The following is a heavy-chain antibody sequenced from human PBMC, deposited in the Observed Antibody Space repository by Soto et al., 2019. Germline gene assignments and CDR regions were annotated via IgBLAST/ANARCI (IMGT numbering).Heavy chain of an antibody. Sequence: EVQLLESGGGLVQPGGSLRLSCAASGFTFSSYAMTWVRQAPGKGLEWVSALTLSGGSTYYADSVKGRFTISRDNSKRTLYLQMNSLRAEDTAVYYCTQGAFVGVHAAIPPTDYWGQGTLVTVSS. CDR2: LTLSGGST. D-gene: IGHD2-2*02. J-gene: IGHJ4*02. CDR1: GFTFSSYA. CDR3: TQGAFVGVHAAIPPTDY. V-gene: IGHV3-23*01.